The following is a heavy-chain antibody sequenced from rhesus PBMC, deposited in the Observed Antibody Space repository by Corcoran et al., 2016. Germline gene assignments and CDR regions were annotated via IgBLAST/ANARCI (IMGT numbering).Heavy chain of an antibody. J-gene: IGHJ4*01. Sequence: EVQLVESGGGLVQPGGSLSLSCAASGFTFSDYYMSWVRQSPGQGLEWWGFSRSKAYGGTAKEDESVEGRFTISRDDSKSIAYLQRSRLKTEDTAVYYCTKDQYSFDYWGQGVLVTVSS. CDR1: GFTFSDYY. V-gene: IGHV3-184*01. D-gene: IGHD2-15*01. CDR2: SRSKAYGGTA. CDR3: TKDQYSFDY.